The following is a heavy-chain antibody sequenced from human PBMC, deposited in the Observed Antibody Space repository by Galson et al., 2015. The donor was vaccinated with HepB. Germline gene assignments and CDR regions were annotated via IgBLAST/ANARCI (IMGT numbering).Heavy chain of an antibody. V-gene: IGHV3-33*01. CDR3: ARDPGWGCSSTSCYAYFDY. D-gene: IGHD2-2*01. CDR2: IWYDGSNK. CDR1: GFTFSSYG. Sequence: SLRLSCAASGFTFSSYGMHWVRQAPGKGLEWVAVIWYDGSNKYYADSVKGRFTISRDNSKNTLYLQMNSLRAEDTAVYYCARDPGWGCSSTSCYAYFDYWGQGTLVTVSS. J-gene: IGHJ4*02.